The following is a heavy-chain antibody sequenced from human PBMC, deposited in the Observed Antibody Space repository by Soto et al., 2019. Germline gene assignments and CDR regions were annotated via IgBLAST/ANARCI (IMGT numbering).Heavy chain of an antibody. Sequence: ASVKVSCKAAGYTFTGYYIHWVRQAPGQGLEWMGWVNPNSGGTKYAQKFQGRGTMTRDTSISTAYMELTRLTSDDTAMYYCARIIVGDAGVFDYWGQGTLVTVSA. V-gene: IGHV1-2*02. CDR2: VNPNSGGT. CDR1: GYTFTGYY. CDR3: ARIIVGDAGVFDY. J-gene: IGHJ4*02. D-gene: IGHD1-26*01.